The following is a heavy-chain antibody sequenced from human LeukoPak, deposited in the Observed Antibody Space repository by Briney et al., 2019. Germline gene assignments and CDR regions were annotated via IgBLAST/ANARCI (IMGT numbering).Heavy chain of an antibody. CDR1: GYTFTSYY. D-gene: IGHD6-25*01. J-gene: IGHJ4*02. V-gene: IGHV1-46*01. CDR2: INPRGGST. Sequence: ASVKVSCKASGYTFTSYYMHWVRQAPGQGPEWMGIINPRGGSTDYAQKFQDRVTMTSDTSTSTVYMELNSLRSEDTAVYFCARVGITAATAGYWGQGTLVTVSS. CDR3: ARVGITAATAGY.